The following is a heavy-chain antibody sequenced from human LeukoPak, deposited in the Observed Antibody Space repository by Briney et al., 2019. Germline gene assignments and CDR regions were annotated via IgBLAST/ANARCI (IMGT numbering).Heavy chain of an antibody. V-gene: IGHV3-9*01. CDR3: ARGGSSWSARYYYYGMDV. D-gene: IGHD6-13*01. J-gene: IGHJ6*02. CDR2: ISWNSGSI. Sequence: GGSLRLSCAASGFTFDDYAMHWVRQAPGKGLEWVSGISWNSGSIGYADSVKGRFTISRDNAKNSLYLQMNSLRAEDTAVYYCARGGSSWSARYYYYGMDVWGQGTTVTVSS. CDR1: GFTFDDYA.